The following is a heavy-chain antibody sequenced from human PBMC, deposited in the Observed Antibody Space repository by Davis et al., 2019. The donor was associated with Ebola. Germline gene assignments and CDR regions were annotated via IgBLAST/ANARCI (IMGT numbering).Heavy chain of an antibody. Sequence: ASVKVSCKASGGTFSSYAISWVRQAPGQGLEWMGIINPSGGSTSYAQKFQGRVTMTRDTSTSTVYMELSSLRSEDTAVYYCARGQWFGELFDIPFYYHYGMDVWGQGTTVTVSS. CDR3: ARGQWFGELFDIPFYYHYGMDV. CDR2: INPSGGST. J-gene: IGHJ6*02. D-gene: IGHD3-10*01. CDR1: GGTFSSYA. V-gene: IGHV1-46*01.